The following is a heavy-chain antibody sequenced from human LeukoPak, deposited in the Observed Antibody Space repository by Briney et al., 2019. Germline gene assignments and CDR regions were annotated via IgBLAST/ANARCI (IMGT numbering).Heavy chain of an antibody. CDR1: GDSVSSNSAA. J-gene: IGHJ3*02. CDR2: TYYRSKWYN. D-gene: IGHD3-22*01. V-gene: IGHV6-1*01. Sequence: SQTLSLTCAISGDSVSSNSAAWNWIRQSPSRGLEWLGRTYYRSKWYNDYAVSVKSRITINPDTSKNQFSLQLNSVTPEDTAVYYCARAWDSSGYLRGAFDIWGQGTMVTVSS. CDR3: ARAWDSSGYLRGAFDI.